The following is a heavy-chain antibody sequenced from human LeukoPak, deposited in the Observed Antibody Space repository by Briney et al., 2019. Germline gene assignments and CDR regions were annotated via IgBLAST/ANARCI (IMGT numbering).Heavy chain of an antibody. Sequence: SETLSLTCTVSGGSLSSYYWSWIRQPPGKGLGWIGYIYYSVSANYNPSLKSRVTISVDTSKNQFSLKVTSVTAADTAVYYCARVIPPHYYYMDVWGKGTTVTVSS. CDR3: ARVIPPHYYYMDV. J-gene: IGHJ6*03. CDR1: GGSLSSYY. D-gene: IGHD3-16*02. CDR2: IYYSVSA. V-gene: IGHV4-59*01.